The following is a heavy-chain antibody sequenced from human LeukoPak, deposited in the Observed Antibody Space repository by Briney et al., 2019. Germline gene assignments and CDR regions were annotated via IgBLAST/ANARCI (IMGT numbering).Heavy chain of an antibody. CDR3: AKMDTAMVEYFDY. CDR1: GFTFSSYA. D-gene: IGHD5-18*01. V-gene: IGHV3-23*01. J-gene: IGHJ4*02. CDR2: ISVSGGST. Sequence: GRSLRLSCAASGFTFSSYAMSCVRHAPARGREWVSAISVSGGSTYYADPVKGRSTNPKDNSKNTLYLQMNSLRAEDTAVYYCAKMDTAMVEYFDYWGQGTLGTVSS.